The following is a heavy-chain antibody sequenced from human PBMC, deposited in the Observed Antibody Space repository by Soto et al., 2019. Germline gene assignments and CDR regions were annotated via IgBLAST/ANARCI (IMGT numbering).Heavy chain of an antibody. J-gene: IGHJ6*02. CDR1: GGSTSSYY. CDR2: MYNTGST. CDR3: ARDLWGYCGTDCYPLDV. D-gene: IGHD2-21*02. V-gene: IGHV4-59*01. Sequence: SDTLSLTYTVSGGSTSSYYWSLFRQPPGKGLEWIGYMYNTGSTVYNPSLKSRVTISVDTSKNQFSLKLNAVTAADTAVYYCARDLWGYCGTDCYPLDVWGQGTTVTVS.